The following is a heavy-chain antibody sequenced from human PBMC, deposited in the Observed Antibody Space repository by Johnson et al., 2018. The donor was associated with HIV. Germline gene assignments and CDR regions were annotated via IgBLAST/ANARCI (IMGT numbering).Heavy chain of an antibody. V-gene: IGHV3-23*04. CDR3: SKRRVGPSKAHDAFDI. D-gene: IGHD1-26*01. J-gene: IGHJ3*02. CDR2: ISGSGGNT. CDR1: GFTFSFYA. Sequence: VQLVESGGGLVQPGGSLRLSCATSGFTFSFYALTWVRQAPGKGLEWVSAISGSGGNTYYADSVRGRFTISRDSSQSTLYLQMDSLRVEDTALYYRSKRRVGPSKAHDAFDIWGQGTMVTVSS.